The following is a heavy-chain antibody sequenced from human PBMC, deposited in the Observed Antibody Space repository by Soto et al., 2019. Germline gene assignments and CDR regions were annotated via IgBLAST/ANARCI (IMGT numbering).Heavy chain of an antibody. V-gene: IGHV3-7*03. CDR2: IKQDGSEK. D-gene: IGHD2-8*02. Sequence: PGVSLRLSCSASGFTFSSYWMSWVRQAPGKGLEWVANIKQDGSEKYYVDSVKGRFTISRDNAKNSLYLQMNSLTAGDTAVYYCAQETATGGGAFDICGQGKMVTLSS. CDR3: AQETATGGGAFDI. CDR1: GFTFSSYW. J-gene: IGHJ3*02.